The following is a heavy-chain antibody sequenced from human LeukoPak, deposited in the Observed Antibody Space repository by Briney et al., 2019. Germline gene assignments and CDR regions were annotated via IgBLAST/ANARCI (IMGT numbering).Heavy chain of an antibody. J-gene: IGHJ4*02. Sequence: GGSLRLSCAASGFTFSSYGMHWVRQAPGKGLEWVAVISYDGSNKYYADSVKGRFTISRDNSKNTLYLQMNSLRAEDTAVYYFAKPAHSSGWYVDYWGQGTLVTVSS. D-gene: IGHD6-19*01. CDR3: AKPAHSSGWYVDY. V-gene: IGHV3-30*18. CDR1: GFTFSSYG. CDR2: ISYDGSNK.